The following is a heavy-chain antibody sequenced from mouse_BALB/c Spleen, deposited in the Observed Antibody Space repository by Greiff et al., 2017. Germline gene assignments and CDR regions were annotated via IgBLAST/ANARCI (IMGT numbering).Heavy chain of an antibody. Sequence: DVMLVESGGGLVKLGGSLKLSCAASGFTFSSYYMSWVRQTPEKRLELVAAINSNGGSTYYPDTVKGRFTISRDNAKNTLYLQMSSLKSEDTALYYCARHGIDGNYGFAYWGQGTLVTVSA. J-gene: IGHJ3*01. D-gene: IGHD2-1*01. V-gene: IGHV5-6-2*01. CDR3: ARHGIDGNYGFAY. CDR1: GFTFSSYY. CDR2: INSNGGST.